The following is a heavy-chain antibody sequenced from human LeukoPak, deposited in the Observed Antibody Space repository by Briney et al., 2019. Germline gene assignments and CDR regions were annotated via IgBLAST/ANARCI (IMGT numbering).Heavy chain of an antibody. CDR1: GFTFSSYA. CDR3: ARDPVSTGLQINSDY. V-gene: IGHV3-23*01. CDR2: ISGSGGST. J-gene: IGHJ4*02. D-gene: IGHD3-16*01. Sequence: GGSLRLSCAASGFTFSSYAMSWVRQAPGKGLEWVSAISGSGGSTYYADSVKGRFTISRDNSKNTLCLQMNSLRAEDTAVYYCARDPVSTGLQINSDYWGQGTLVTVSS.